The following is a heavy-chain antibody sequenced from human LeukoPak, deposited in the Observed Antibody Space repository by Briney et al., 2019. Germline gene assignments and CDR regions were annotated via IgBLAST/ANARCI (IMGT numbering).Heavy chain of an antibody. D-gene: IGHD3-3*01. Sequence: GGSLRLSCAASGFTFSNYAMSWVRQAPGKGLEWVSVVSGSGGSTDYADSVKGRFTISRDNSKNTLFLQMNSLRAEDTAVYYCAKGTFADFWSAYYAYYFDYWAREPWSPSPQ. CDR1: GFTFSNYA. J-gene: IGHJ4*02. CDR3: AKGTFADFWSAYYAYYFDY. CDR2: VSGSGGST. V-gene: IGHV3-23*01.